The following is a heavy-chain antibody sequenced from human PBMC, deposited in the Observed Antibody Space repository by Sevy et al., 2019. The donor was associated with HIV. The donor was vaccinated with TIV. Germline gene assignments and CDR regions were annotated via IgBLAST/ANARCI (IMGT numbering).Heavy chain of an antibody. Sequence: GGSLRLSCAASGFTVSSNYMSWVRQAPGKGLEWVSVIYSGGSTYYADSVKGRFTISRDNSKNTLYLQMNSLRAEDTAVYYCARWGEQQQGAFDIWGQGTMVTVSS. V-gene: IGHV3-53*01. CDR2: IYSGGST. CDR1: GFTVSSNY. CDR3: ARWGEQQQGAFDI. J-gene: IGHJ3*02. D-gene: IGHD6-13*01.